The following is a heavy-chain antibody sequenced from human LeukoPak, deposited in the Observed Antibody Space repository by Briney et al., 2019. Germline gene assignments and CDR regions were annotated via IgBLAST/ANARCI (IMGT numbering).Heavy chain of an antibody. J-gene: IGHJ2*01. CDR2: INAGNGNT. CDR3: ASFSGICSSTSCYGSTWYFDL. D-gene: IGHD2-2*01. V-gene: IGHV1-18*01. Sequence: AASVKVSCKASGYTFTSYGISWVRQAPGQGLEWMGWINAGNGNTKYSQKFQGRVTITRDTSASTAYMELRSLRSDDTAVYYCASFSGICSSTSCYGSTWYFDLWGRGTLVTVSS. CDR1: GYTFTSYG.